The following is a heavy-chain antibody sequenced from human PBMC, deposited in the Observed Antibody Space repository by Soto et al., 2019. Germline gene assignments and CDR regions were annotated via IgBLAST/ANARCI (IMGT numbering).Heavy chain of an antibody. CDR2: IGESGTPT. J-gene: IGHJ6*02. Sequence: GGSLRLSCEASGFTFSSYAMKWVRQAPGKGLEWVSLIGESGTPTYYADSVKGRFTISRDNSGNTLFLEMYSLRAEDTAVYYCARYIPGVRYYGMDVWGQGTTVTVSS. CDR3: ARYIPGVRYYGMDV. V-gene: IGHV3-23*01. CDR1: GFTFSSYA. D-gene: IGHD2-2*01.